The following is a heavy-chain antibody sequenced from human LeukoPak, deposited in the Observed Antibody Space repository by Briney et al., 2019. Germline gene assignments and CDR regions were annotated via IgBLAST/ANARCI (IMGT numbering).Heavy chain of an antibody. CDR2: TYFVVRWNV. CDR3: AREGWGSGHDAFVI. Sequence: KTSQTLSLTCAISGDSVSSKSATRNWIRQSPSRGLEWLGRTYFVVRWNVDYAVSVKSRITVTPDTSRSQFSLQLKSVTPGETAVYYCAREGWGSGHDAFVIWGQGTMVTVSS. J-gene: IGHJ3*02. V-gene: IGHV6-1*01. D-gene: IGHD3-10*01. CDR1: GDSVSSKSAT.